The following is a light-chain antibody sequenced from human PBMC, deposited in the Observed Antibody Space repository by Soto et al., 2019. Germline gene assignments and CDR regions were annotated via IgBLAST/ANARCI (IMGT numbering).Light chain of an antibody. CDR1: DIESKS. CDR3: QVWDSTSDHWV. CDR2: YDS. J-gene: IGLJ3*02. V-gene: IGLV3-21*04. Sequence: SSELTQPPSVSVAPGKTARITCGGNDIESKSAHWYQQKPGQAPVLVIYYDSDRPSGIPERFSGSNSGNTATLTISRVEAGDEADYYCQVWDSTSDHWVFGGGTKLTVL.